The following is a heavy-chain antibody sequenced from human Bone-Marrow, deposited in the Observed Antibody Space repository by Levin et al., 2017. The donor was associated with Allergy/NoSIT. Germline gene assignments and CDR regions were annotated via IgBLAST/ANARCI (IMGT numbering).Heavy chain of an antibody. J-gene: IGHJ4*02. V-gene: IGHV3-49*04. D-gene: IGHD3-16*02. Sequence: PGGSLRLSCTGSGFTFGDCALTWVRQAPGKGLEWVGFIRDSGFGGTTEYAASVKGRFTISRDDSKSIADLQMNALKPEDTAVYYCTTADSAVKFDYWGQGVQVTVSS. CDR1: GFTFGDCA. CDR3: TTADSAVKFDY. CDR2: IRDSGFGGTT.